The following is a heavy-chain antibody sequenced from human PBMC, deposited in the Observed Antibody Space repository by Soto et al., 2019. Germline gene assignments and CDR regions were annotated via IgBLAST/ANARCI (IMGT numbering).Heavy chain of an antibody. V-gene: IGHV1-3*01. D-gene: IGHD1-1*01. Sequence: VKLFWKDSRYTISSNAMQWLRQAPEQSLEWMGWINGGTGQTNHSHRFKDRVSITRDTSASTAYIEFISLRSVDPAVYYCARANGMEEHYYHYGLDIWGQGTTVTVSS. J-gene: IGHJ6*02. CDR2: INGGTGQT. CDR1: RYTISSNA. CDR3: ARANGMEEHYYHYGLDI.